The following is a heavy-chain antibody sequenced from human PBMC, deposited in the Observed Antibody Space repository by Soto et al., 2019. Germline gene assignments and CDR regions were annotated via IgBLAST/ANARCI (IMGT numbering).Heavy chain of an antibody. CDR3: AKVGLPYSYGYLFYY. D-gene: IGHD5-18*01. V-gene: IGHV3-23*01. J-gene: IGHJ4*02. Sequence: EVQLLESGGGLVQPGGSLRLSCAASGFTFSTYAMTWVRQAPGKGLEWVSAISASGGSTYYADSVKGRFTISRDNSKNTLYLQMNSLIVEDTAVYYCAKVGLPYSYGYLFYYWGQGTLVTVSS. CDR2: ISASGGST. CDR1: GFTFSTYA.